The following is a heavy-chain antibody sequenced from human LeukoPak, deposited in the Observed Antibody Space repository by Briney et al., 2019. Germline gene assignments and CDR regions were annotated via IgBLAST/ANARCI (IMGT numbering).Heavy chain of an antibody. J-gene: IGHJ1*01. V-gene: IGHV3-9*01. CDR2: ISWNCGSI. Sequence: GRSLRLSCAASGFTFDDYAMHWVPQAPGKGLEWVSGISWNCGSIGYADSVKGRFTISRDNAKNTLYLQMDSLRAEDTALYYCAKDMYSSGPHNPLFQHWGQGSLVSVSS. CDR1: GFTFDDYA. CDR3: AKDMYSSGPHNPLFQH. D-gene: IGHD3-22*01.